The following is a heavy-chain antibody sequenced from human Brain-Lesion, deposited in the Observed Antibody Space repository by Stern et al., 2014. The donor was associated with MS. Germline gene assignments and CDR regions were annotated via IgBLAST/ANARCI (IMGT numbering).Heavy chain of an antibody. V-gene: IGHV4-39*01. CDR1: GRSLSSSSYY. CDR2: IYYRGSP. J-gene: IGHJ4*02. CDR3: AKLWLGELPESPFDY. D-gene: IGHD3-10*01. Sequence: QPPDPRPGLVPPSATLSLTCTVSGRSLSSSSYYWGWLRPPPGTGLAWIGSIYYRGSPSYNPSLQSPVPLSIATSTNQFSLSLSSVTAADTAVYFCAKLWLGELPESPFDYWGQGTLVTVSS.